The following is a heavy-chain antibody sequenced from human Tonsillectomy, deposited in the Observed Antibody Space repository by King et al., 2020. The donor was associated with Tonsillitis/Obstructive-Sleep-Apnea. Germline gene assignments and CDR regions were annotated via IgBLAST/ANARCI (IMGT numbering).Heavy chain of an antibody. CDR1: GYTFTSYY. D-gene: IGHD3/OR15-3a*01. J-gene: IGHJ2*01. CDR3: AIRYLDFWTVYYAYTRYFHL. CDR2: INPSGGST. V-gene: IGHV1-46*01. Sequence: VQLVESGAEVKKPGASVKVSCKASGYTFTSYYMHWVRQAPGQGLEWMGIINPSGGSTSYAQKFQGRVTMTRDTSTSTVYMELISLRSEDTAVYYCAIRYLDFWTVYYAYTRYFHLWGRGTLVTVSS.